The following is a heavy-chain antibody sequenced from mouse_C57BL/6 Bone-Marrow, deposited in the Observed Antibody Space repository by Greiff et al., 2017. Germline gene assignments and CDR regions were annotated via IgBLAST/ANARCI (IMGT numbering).Heavy chain of an antibody. V-gene: IGHV8-8*01. J-gene: IGHJ1*03. CDR2: IWWDDDK. CDR1: GFSLSTFGLG. D-gene: IGHD2-9*01. CDR3: ARIGLLWLRGYFDV. Sequence: QVTLKECGPGILQPSQTLSLTCSFSGFSLSTFGLGVGWIRQPSGKGLEWLAHIWWDDDKYYNPALKSRLTISKDTSKNQVFLKIANVDTADTATYYCARIGLLWLRGYFDVWGTGTTVTVSS.